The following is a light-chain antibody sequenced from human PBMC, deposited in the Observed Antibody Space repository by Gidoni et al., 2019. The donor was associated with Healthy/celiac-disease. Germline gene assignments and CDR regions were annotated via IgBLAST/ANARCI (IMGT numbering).Light chain of an antibody. CDR2: GAS. V-gene: IGKV3-15*01. J-gene: IGKJ2*01. Sequence: EIVMTQSPATLSVAPGERATLSCRASQRVSSNLAWYQQQPGQAPRLLIYGASTRATGIPARFSGSGSGTEFTLTISSLQSEDFAVYYCQQYNNWPPEYTFGQGTKLEIK. CDR3: QQYNNWPPEYT. CDR1: QRVSSN.